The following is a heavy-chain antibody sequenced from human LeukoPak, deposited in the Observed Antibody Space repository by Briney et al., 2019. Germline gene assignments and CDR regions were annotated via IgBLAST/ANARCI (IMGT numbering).Heavy chain of an antibody. CDR1: GGSISSGGYY. CDR3: AAVWGSDRHMGGFDY. D-gene: IGHD3-16*02. Sequence: SQTLSLTCTVSGGSISSGGYYWSWIRQPPGKGLEWIGYIYYSGITNYNPSLKSRVTISVETSKTQFSLKLSSVTAADTAVYYCAAVWGSDRHMGGFDYWGQGTLVTVSS. J-gene: IGHJ4*02. V-gene: IGHV4-61*08. CDR2: IYYSGIT.